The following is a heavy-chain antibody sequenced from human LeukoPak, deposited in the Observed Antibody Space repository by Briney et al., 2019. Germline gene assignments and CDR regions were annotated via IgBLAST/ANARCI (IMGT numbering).Heavy chain of an antibody. V-gene: IGHV3-30*04. CDR3: ASLSADSYDSSGYYYPDF. J-gene: IGHJ4*02. CDR2: ISYDGSNK. CDR1: GFTFSSYA. D-gene: IGHD3-22*01. Sequence: GGSLRLSCAAPGFTFSSYAMHWVRQAPGKGLEWVAVISYDGSNKYYADSVEGRFTVSRDNVRNTLYLQMNSLRAEDTAVYYCASLSADSYDSSGYYYPDFWGQGTLVTVSS.